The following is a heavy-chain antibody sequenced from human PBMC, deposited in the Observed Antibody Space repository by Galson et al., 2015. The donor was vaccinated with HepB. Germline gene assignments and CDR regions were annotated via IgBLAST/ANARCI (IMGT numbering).Heavy chain of an antibody. D-gene: IGHD3-22*01. Sequence: QSGAEVKKPGESLKISCKGSGYSFTSYWIGWVRQMPGKGLEWMGIFYPGDSDTRYSPSFQGQVTISADKSISTAYLQWSSLKASDTAMYYCARHALIYYDSSGYYSPWGQGTLVTVSS. CDR3: ARHALIYYDSSGYYSP. J-gene: IGHJ5*02. CDR2: FYPGDSDT. V-gene: IGHV5-51*01. CDR1: GYSFTSYW.